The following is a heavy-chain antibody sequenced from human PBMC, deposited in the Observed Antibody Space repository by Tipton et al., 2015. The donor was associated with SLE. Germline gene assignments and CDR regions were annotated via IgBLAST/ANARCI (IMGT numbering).Heavy chain of an antibody. CDR1: GFTFSSYA. D-gene: IGHD2-21*01. Sequence: SLRLSCAASGFTFSSYAMSWVRQAPGKGLEWVSAITGNGGRAYYADSVKGRFTFSRDNSKNILYLQMSSLGAEDTAVYYCVSGGGGYDNDHWGQGTLATVSS. CDR2: ITGNGGRA. CDR3: VSGGGGYDNDH. V-gene: IGHV3-23*01. J-gene: IGHJ4*02.